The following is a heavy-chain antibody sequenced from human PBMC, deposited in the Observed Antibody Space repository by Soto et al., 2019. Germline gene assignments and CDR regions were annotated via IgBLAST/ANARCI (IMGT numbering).Heavy chain of an antibody. Sequence: GGSLRLSCAASGLTFSSYWMSWVRQAPGKGLEWVANIKQDGSEKYYVDSVKGRFTISRDNAKNSLYLQMNSLRAEDTAVYYCARDVGGLLPFFDYWGQGTLVTVSS. CDR2: IKQDGSEK. CDR3: ARDVGGLLPFFDY. CDR1: GLTFSSYW. V-gene: IGHV3-7*01. J-gene: IGHJ4*02.